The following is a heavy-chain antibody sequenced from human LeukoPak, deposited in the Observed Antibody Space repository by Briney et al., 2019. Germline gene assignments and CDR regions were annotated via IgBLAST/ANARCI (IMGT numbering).Heavy chain of an antibody. D-gene: IGHD6-13*01. V-gene: IGHV1-24*01. CDR1: GYTLTELS. J-gene: IGHJ6*02. CDR3: ARASDYYSSSWYFPMPNYGMDV. CDR2: FDPEDSET. Sequence: ASVKVSCKVSGYTLTELSMHWVRQAPGKGLEWMGGFDPEDSETIYAQKFQGRVTMTEDTSTDTAYMELSSLRSEDTAVYYCARASDYYSSSWYFPMPNYGMDVWGQGTTVTVSS.